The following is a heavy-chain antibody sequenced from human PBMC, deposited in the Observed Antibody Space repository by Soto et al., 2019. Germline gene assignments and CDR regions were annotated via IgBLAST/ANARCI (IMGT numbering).Heavy chain of an antibody. Sequence: QVQLVQSGAEVKKPGSSVKVSCKASGGTFSSYAISWVRQAPGQGLEWMGGIIPIFGTANYAQKVQGRVTITADESTSTAYMELSSLRSEDTAVYYCARGLRRPNYDFWSGYVFDPWGQGTLVTVSS. CDR3: ARGLRRPNYDFWSGYVFDP. CDR2: IIPIFGTA. J-gene: IGHJ5*02. CDR1: GGTFSSYA. D-gene: IGHD3-3*01. V-gene: IGHV1-69*12.